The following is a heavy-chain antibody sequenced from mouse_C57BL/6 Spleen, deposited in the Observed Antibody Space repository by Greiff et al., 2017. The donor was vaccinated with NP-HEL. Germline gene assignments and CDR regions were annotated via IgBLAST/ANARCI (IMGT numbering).Heavy chain of an antibody. CDR1: GYAFTNYL. Sequence: QVQLQQSGAELVRPGTSVKVSCKASGYAFTNYLIEWVKQRPGQGLEWIGVINPGSGGTNYNEKFKGKATLTADKSSSTAYMQLSSLTSEDSAVYFCARYDYDGRYFDVWGTGTTVTVSS. V-gene: IGHV1-54*01. D-gene: IGHD2-4*01. CDR2: INPGSGGT. CDR3: ARYDYDGRYFDV. J-gene: IGHJ1*03.